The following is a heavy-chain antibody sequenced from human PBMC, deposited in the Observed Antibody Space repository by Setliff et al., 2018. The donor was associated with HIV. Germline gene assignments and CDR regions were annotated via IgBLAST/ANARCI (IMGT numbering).Heavy chain of an antibody. D-gene: IGHD2-2*01. CDR3: ATVVPAAHFDY. Sequence: SETLSLTCTVSGGSISNYYWSWIRQHPGKGLEWIGYISYSESTYYNPSLKSRVTISVDSSKSQFSLNLSSVTVADTAVYYCATVVPAAHFDYWGQGTLVTVSS. V-gene: IGHV4-59*06. CDR2: ISYSEST. J-gene: IGHJ4*02. CDR1: GGSISNYY.